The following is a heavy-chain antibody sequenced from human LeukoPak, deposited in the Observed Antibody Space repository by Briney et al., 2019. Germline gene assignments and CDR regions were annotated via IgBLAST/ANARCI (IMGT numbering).Heavy chain of an antibody. Sequence: GQSLKISCKASGYTFSNYWIGWVRQMPGKGLEWMGVIFPGDSDARYSPSFQGQVTISADRSISTAYLQWSSLKSSDTAMYYCARRMSSQYDYWGQGTLVIVSA. CDR1: GYTFSNYW. D-gene: IGHD3-10*01. J-gene: IGHJ4*02. CDR3: ARRMSSQYDY. CDR2: IFPGDSDA. V-gene: IGHV5-51*01.